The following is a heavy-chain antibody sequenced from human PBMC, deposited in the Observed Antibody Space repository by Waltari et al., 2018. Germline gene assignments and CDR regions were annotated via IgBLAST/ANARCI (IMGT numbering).Heavy chain of an antibody. CDR2: XSGSSXYI. D-gene: IGHD2-2*01. CDR3: ARLLXIPDTQLGYFEX. V-gene: IGHV3-21*01. CDR1: GFTFSLFT. Sequence: VQLXESGGGXVKPGGSMRXSSAASGFTFSLFTMNWAIKAPGXGLXWVSSXSGSSXYIYYXDSVKGRFTSXRDNAQNSLYLQMNSLRXEDTAVYYXARLLXIPDTQLGYFEXWGQGTLVTVSS. J-gene: IGHJ4*02.